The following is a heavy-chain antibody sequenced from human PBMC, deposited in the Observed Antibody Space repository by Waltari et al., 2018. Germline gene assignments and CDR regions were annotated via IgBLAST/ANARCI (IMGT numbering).Heavy chain of an antibody. CDR2: INNDGSGT. Sequence: EVQLVESGGGLVQPGGSLGFACAASGVSFSSYWIYWFRQAPGKGLVYVSRINNDGSGTTYTDSVKGRFTVSRDNAKNTLYLQMNSLRVEDTARYYCARGGAYHAFDIWGQGTVVTVSS. D-gene: IGHD2-2*01. CDR1: GVSFSSYW. CDR3: ARGGAYHAFDI. J-gene: IGHJ3*02. V-gene: IGHV3-74*01.